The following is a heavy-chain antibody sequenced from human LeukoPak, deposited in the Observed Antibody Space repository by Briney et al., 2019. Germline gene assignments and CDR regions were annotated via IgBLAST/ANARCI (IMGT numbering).Heavy chain of an antibody. J-gene: IGHJ4*02. CDR3: ARSPTKRVPGDY. D-gene: IGHD2-2*01. V-gene: IGHV4-4*02. CDR2: IFHSGST. Sequence: SETLSLTCTVSSDSIFTSNWWSWVRPPPGKGLEWIGQIFHSGSTSYSPSLKSRVTISMDKSKNQISLRLTSVTAADTAVYYCARSPTKRVPGDYWGQGTLVTVSS. CDR1: SDSIFTSNW.